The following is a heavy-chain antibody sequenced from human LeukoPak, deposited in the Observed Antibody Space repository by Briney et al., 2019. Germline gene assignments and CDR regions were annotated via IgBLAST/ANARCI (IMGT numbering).Heavy chain of an antibody. D-gene: IGHD1-26*01. Sequence: SVKVSCKASGGTFSSYAISWVRQAPGQGLEWMGGIIPIFGTANYAQKFQGRVTITTDESTSTAYMELSSLRFEDTAVYYCASGSGSFAAPFDYWGQGTLVTVSS. CDR3: ASGSGSFAAPFDY. V-gene: IGHV1-69*05. J-gene: IGHJ4*02. CDR1: GGTFSSYA. CDR2: IIPIFGTA.